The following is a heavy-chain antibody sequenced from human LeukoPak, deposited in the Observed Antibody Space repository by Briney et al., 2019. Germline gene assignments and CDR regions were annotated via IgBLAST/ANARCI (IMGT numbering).Heavy chain of an antibody. V-gene: IGHV4-34*01. CDR3: ARVTYYYDSSGYYYIYYFDY. D-gene: IGHD3-22*01. CDR2: INHSGST. J-gene: IGHJ4*02. CDR1: GGSFSGYY. Sequence: PSETLSLTCAVYGGSFSGYYWSWIRQPPGKGLEWIGEINHSGSTNYNPSLKSRVTISVDTSKNQFSLKLSSVTAADTAVYYCARVTYYYDSSGYYYIYYFDYRGQGTLVTVSS.